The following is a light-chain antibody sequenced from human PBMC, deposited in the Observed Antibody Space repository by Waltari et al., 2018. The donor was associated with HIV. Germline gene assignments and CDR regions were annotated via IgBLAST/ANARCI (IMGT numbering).Light chain of an antibody. Sequence: QSALTQSDAVSGSPGQSLTTSCTGTSSAVGGYNYVSWYQPQPGKAPKLVIFNVSHRPSGVSNRFSGSKSGNTASLTISGLQAEDEAEYYCSSYTSSNTVIFGVGTRVTVL. CDR3: SSYTSSNTVI. CDR2: NVS. J-gene: IGLJ2*01. CDR1: SSAVGGYNY. V-gene: IGLV2-14*01.